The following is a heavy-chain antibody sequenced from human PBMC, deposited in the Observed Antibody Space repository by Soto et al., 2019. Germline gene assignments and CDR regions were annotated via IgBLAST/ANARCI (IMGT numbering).Heavy chain of an antibody. D-gene: IGHD2-15*01. CDR1: GFSFSNAW. CDR3: TTGSVEGV. Sequence: VQLVESGGGLVKPGGSLRLSCAASGFSFSNAWMNWVRQAPGEGLEWVGRIKRKIDGEATDYAGPVKGRFTVFRDDSKSALYLQMNSLKGDDTAVYYCTTGSVEGVWGQGTTVTVS. CDR2: IKRKIDGEAT. J-gene: IGHJ6*02. V-gene: IGHV3-15*07.